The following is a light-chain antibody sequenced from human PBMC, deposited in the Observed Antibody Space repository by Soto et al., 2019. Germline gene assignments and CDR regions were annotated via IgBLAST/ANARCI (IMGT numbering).Light chain of an antibody. CDR1: QSISSY. V-gene: IGKV1-39*01. CDR2: AAS. CDR3: QQSYSTRFT. Sequence: DIQMTQSPSSLSASVGDRVTITCRASQSISSYLNWYQQKPGKAPKLLIYAASSLQSGVPSRFSGSGSGTDFTLTISSLQPEEFETDYCQQSYSTRFTFGPGTKVDI. J-gene: IGKJ3*01.